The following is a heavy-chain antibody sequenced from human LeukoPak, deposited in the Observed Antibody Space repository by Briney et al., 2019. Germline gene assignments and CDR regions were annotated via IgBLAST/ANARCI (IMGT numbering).Heavy chain of an antibody. CDR2: IYYSGST. D-gene: IGHD6-6*01. Sequence: SDTLSLTCTVSGGSVSSVSYYWSWIRQPPGKGLEWIGYIYYSGSTNYNPSLKSRVTISVDTSKNQFSLKLSSVTAADTAVYYCAREVGIAARPFDYWGQGTLVTVSS. J-gene: IGHJ4*02. CDR3: AREVGIAARPFDY. V-gene: IGHV4-61*01. CDR1: GGSVSSVSYY.